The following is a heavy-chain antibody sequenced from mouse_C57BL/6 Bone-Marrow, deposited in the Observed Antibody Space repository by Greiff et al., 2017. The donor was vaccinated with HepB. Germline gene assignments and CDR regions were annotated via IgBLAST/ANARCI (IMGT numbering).Heavy chain of an antibody. CDR1: GYTFTSYW. V-gene: IGHV1-74*01. CDR2: IHPSDSDT. Sequence: VQLQQPGAELVKPGASVKVSCKASGYTFTSYWMHWVKQRPGQGLEWIGRIHPSDSDTNYNQKFKGKATLTVDKSSSTAYMQLSSLTSKDSAVYYCAIWGGYYYGLSHWYFDVWGTGTTVTVSS. D-gene: IGHD1-1*01. J-gene: IGHJ1*03. CDR3: AIWGGYYYGLSHWYFDV.